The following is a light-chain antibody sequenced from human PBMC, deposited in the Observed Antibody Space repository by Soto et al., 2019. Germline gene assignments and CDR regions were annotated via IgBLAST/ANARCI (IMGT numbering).Light chain of an antibody. CDR3: QQYNNWPIT. CDR1: QTVLSN. V-gene: IGKV3-15*01. Sequence: EIVMTQSPATLSVSPGERATLSCRASQTVLSNLAWFQQKPGHPPRLLIYGASTRATGIPARFSGSGSGTEFTLTISSLQSEDFAVYYCQQYNNWPITFGQGTRLEIK. J-gene: IGKJ5*01. CDR2: GAS.